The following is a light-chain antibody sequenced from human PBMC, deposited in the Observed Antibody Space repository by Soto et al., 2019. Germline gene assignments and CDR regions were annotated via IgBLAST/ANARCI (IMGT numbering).Light chain of an antibody. Sequence: IVLTHAPGTLSLSPGDMATLSCRASQSVSSSYLAWYQQRPGQAPRLLIYGASSRATGIPDRFSGGGSGTDFTLTISRLEPEDFAVYYCQQYGDSPWTFGQGTKVDIK. CDR1: QSVSSSY. J-gene: IGKJ1*01. V-gene: IGKV3-20*01. CDR3: QQYGDSPWT. CDR2: GAS.